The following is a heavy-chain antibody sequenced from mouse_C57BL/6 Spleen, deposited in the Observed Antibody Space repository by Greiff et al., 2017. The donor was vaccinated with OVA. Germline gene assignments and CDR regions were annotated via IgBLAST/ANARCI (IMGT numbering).Heavy chain of an antibody. CDR3: ARHYYYGSSIFDY. Sequence: EVQRVESGGGLVQPGGSLSLSCAASGFTFTDYYMSWVRQPPGKALEWLGFIRNKANGYTTEYSASVKGRFTISRDNSQSILYLQMNALRAEDSATYYCARHYYYGSSIFDYWGQGTTLTVSS. CDR2: IRNKANGYTT. J-gene: IGHJ2*01. D-gene: IGHD1-1*01. CDR1: GFTFTDYY. V-gene: IGHV7-3*01.